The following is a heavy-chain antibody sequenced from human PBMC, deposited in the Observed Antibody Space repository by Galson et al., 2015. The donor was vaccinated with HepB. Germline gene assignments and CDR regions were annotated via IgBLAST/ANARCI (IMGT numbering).Heavy chain of an antibody. CDR3: ARDGNTNWDSMDDYYYYYVDV. CDR2: FIPNVGVS. Sequence: SVKVSCKASGGTLSSYAINWVRQAPGQGLEYMGGFIPNVGVSHYAQKFQGRVIFTADQSTSTAYMELTSLRSEDTAVYYCARDGNTNWDSMDDYYYYYVDVWGKGTTVTVSS. D-gene: IGHD1-1*01. V-gene: IGHV1-69*10. CDR1: GGTLSSYA. J-gene: IGHJ6*03.